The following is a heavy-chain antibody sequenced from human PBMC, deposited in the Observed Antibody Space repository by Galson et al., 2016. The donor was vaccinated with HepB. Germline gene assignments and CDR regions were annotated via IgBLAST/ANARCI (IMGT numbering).Heavy chain of an antibody. CDR1: GFTFSRYG. D-gene: IGHD2-21*02. V-gene: IGHV3-30*19. J-gene: IGHJ4*02. CDR3: AKLDCGRDCPRDD. Sequence: LRLSCAASGFTFSRYGMHWVRQAPGKGLEWVAVISYDGGDKHYADSVKGRFTVSRDNSKNTLFLQMNSLRVEDTAVYYCAKLDCGRDCPRDDWGQGTQVTVS. CDR2: ISYDGGDK.